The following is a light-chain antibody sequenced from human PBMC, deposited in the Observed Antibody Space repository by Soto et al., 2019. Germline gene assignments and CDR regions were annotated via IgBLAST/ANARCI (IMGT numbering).Light chain of an antibody. CDR2: DAS. Sequence: ESVLSQSPATLSLSPGERATLSCRASQSVTGYLAWYQQKPGQAPRLLIYDASNRATGIPARFSGSGSGTDFTLTISSLEPEDFAVYYCQQRSKWPPIFTFGPGTKVDFK. CDR3: QQRSKWPPIFT. V-gene: IGKV3-11*01. CDR1: QSVTGY. J-gene: IGKJ3*01.